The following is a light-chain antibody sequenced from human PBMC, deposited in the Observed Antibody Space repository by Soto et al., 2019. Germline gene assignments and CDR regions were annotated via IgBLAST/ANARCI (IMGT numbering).Light chain of an antibody. CDR3: QQYDTWPS. Sequence: EVVMTQSPATLSLSPGERATLSCRASRSVRSHLAWYQQRPGQAPRLLIYVASARATVVPARFSGSGSGTEFTLTISSLQSEDFAVYYCQQYDTWPSFGGGTKVEI. CDR2: VAS. V-gene: IGKV3-15*01. CDR1: RSVRSH. J-gene: IGKJ4*01.